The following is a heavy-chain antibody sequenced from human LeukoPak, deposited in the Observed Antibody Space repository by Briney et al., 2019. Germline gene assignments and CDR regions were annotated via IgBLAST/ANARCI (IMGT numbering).Heavy chain of an antibody. V-gene: IGHV3-30*04. D-gene: IGHD3-3*01. Sequence: GGSLRLSCAGSGFIFSNYVLHWVRQSPDKGLEWLALISADGNAKFYADSVKGRFTISRDDSKNTLFLQMNSLGPDDTALCHCAGGIDLWVWAFENWGQGTMVTVSS. CDR2: ISADGNAK. CDR3: AGGIDLWVWAFEN. CDR1: GFIFSNYV. J-gene: IGHJ3*02.